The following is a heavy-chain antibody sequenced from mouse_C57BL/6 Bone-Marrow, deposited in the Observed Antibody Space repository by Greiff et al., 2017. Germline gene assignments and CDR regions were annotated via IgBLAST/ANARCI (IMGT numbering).Heavy chain of an antibody. D-gene: IGHD2-1*01. CDR1: GYTFTSYD. J-gene: IGHJ4*01. CDR3: ARGGGNYVPYAMDY. CDR2: IYPRDGST. V-gene: IGHV1-85*01. Sequence: QVQLKQSGPELVKPGASVKLSCKASGYTFTSYDINWVKQRPGQGLEWIGWIYPRDGSTKYNEKFKGKATLTVDTSSSTAYMELHSLTSEDSAVYFCARGGGNYVPYAMDYWGQGTSVTVSS.